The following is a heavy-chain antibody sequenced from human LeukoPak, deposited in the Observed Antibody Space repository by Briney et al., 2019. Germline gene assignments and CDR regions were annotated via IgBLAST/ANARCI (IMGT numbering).Heavy chain of an antibody. CDR3: ARDRLTMVRGVDFDY. D-gene: IGHD3-10*01. CDR2: IYGSSRT. CDR1: GFIVSSNY. J-gene: IGHJ4*02. V-gene: IGHV3-66*01. Sequence: GGSLRLSCALSGFIVSSNYLSWVRQAAGKGLEWVSVIYGSSRTYYADSVKGRFTISRDNSKNTVYLQMDSLRAEDTAVYYCARDRLTMVRGVDFDYWGQGSLVAVSS.